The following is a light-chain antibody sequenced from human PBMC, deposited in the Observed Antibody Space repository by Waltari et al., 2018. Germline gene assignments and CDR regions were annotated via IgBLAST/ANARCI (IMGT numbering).Light chain of an antibody. V-gene: IGKV3-15*01. CDR1: QSVSSN. CDR2: GAS. J-gene: IGKJ2*01. CDR3: QQYNSWPPRYT. Sequence: EIVMTQSPATLSVSPGERATLSCRASQSVSSNLAWYQQKPGHAPRLLIYGASTRATGIPARFSGSGSGTEFTLTISSLQSEDFALYYCQQYNSWPPRYTFGQGTKLEVK.